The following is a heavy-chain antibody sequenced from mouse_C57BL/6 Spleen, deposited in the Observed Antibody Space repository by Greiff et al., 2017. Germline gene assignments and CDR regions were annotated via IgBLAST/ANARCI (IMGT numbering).Heavy chain of an antibody. D-gene: IGHD4-1*01. CDR1: GYTITDYE. J-gene: IGHJ3*01. CDR2: IDPETGGT. Sequence: VQLVESGAELVRPGASVTLSCKASGYTITDYEMHWVKQTPVHGLEWIGAIDPETGGTAYNQKFKGKAILTADKSSSTAYMELRSLTSEDSAVYYCTRSDWVGFAYWGQGTLVTVSA. V-gene: IGHV1-15*01. CDR3: TRSDWVGFAY.